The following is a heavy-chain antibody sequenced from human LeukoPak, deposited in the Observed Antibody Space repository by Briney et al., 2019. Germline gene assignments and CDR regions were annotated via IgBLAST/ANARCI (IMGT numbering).Heavy chain of an antibody. Sequence: GGSLRLSCAASGFTFSSYAMHWVRQAPGKGLEYVSAISSNGGSTYFANSVEGRFTISRDNSKNTLYLQMGSLRAEDTAVYYCARDLGHYGSGSQPMDVWGKGTTVTISS. CDR2: ISSNGGST. CDR3: ARDLGHYGSGSQPMDV. CDR1: GFTFSSYA. V-gene: IGHV3-64*01. D-gene: IGHD3-10*01. J-gene: IGHJ6*03.